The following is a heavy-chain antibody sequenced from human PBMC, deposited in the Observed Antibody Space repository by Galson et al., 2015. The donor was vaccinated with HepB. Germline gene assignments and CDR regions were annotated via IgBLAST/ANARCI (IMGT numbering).Heavy chain of an antibody. CDR3: AREGAGRGNGWYFGAY. Sequence: SLRLSCAASGFTFSGYSMNWVRQAPGKGLEWVSSISTGGTAVKYADSLKGRFTVSRDDAKNSLYLQMNSLRAEDTAIYYCAREGAGRGNGWYFGAYWGQRTLVAVSS. CDR2: ISTGGTAV. D-gene: IGHD6-19*01. V-gene: IGHV3-21*01. J-gene: IGHJ4*02. CDR1: GFTFSGYS.